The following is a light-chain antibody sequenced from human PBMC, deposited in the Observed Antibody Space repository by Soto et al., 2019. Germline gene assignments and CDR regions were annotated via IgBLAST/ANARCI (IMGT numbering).Light chain of an antibody. CDR1: QSISSW. Sequence: DTQITQSPSTLSSSLAARVSITCRASQSISSWLAWYQQKPGKAPKLLIYDASSLESGVPSRFSGSGSGTEFTLTISRLEPEDFAVYYCQQYGSSSSTFGQGTKVDIK. CDR2: DAS. CDR3: QQYGSSSST. J-gene: IGKJ1*01. V-gene: IGKV1-5*01.